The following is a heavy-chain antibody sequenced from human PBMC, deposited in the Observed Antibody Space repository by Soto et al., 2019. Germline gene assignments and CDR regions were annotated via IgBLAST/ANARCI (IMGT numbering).Heavy chain of an antibody. J-gene: IGHJ4*02. CDR2: ISTSSSYT. V-gene: IGHV3-11*05. Sequence: PGGSLRLSCVASGFTFSDHYMTWIRQAPGKGLEWLSYISTSSSYTNYADSVKGRFTISRDNAMNSLYLQMNSLRAEDTAVYYCARDTLTGYFDYWGQGTLVTVSS. D-gene: IGHD2-8*02. CDR3: ARDTLTGYFDY. CDR1: GFTFSDHY.